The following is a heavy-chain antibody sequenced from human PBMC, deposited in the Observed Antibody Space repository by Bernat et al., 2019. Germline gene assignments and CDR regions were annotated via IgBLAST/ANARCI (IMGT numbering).Heavy chain of an antibody. D-gene: IGHD5-12*01. Sequence: EVQLVESGGGLVEPGGSLSLSCAASGFTFSSYTMIWVRQAPGKGLEWVSSIDTSSNYMYYADSVKGRFTISRDNAKNSLYLQMNSLRAEDTAVYFCLRAAVATSKSSFDPWGQGTLVTVSS. V-gene: IGHV3-21*02. J-gene: IGHJ5*02. CDR1: GFTFSSYT. CDR3: LRAAVATSKSSFDP. CDR2: IDTSSNYM.